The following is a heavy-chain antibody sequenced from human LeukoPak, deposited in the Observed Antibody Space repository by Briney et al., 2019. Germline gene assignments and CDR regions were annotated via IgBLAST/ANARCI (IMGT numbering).Heavy chain of an antibody. Sequence: SVKVSCKASGGTLSSYSISWVRLAPGQGLEWMGGIIPIFGPANYAQKFQGRVTITTDESTSTAYMELSSLRSEDTAVYYCARSPSDIVVVVAALPYYFDYWGQGTLVTVSS. CDR2: IIPIFGPA. CDR3: ARSPSDIVVVVAALPYYFDY. CDR1: GGTLSSYS. J-gene: IGHJ4*02. D-gene: IGHD2-15*01. V-gene: IGHV1-69*05.